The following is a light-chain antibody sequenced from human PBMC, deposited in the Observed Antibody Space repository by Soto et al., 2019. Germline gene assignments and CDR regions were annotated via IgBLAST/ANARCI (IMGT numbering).Light chain of an antibody. J-gene: IGLJ2*01. V-gene: IGLV2-11*01. CDR2: DVT. Sequence: QSALTQPRSVSGSPGQSVTICCTGTSSDVGGHNYVSWYQQHPGKAPKLMIYDVTQRPSGVPDRFSGSKSGNTASLTISGLQAEDEADYYCCSHAANYVLFGGGTKLTVL. CDR3: CSHAANYVL. CDR1: SSDVGGHNY.